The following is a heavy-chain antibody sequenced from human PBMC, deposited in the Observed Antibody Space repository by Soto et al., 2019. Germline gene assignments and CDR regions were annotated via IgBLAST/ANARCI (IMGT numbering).Heavy chain of an antibody. V-gene: IGHV1-3*01. J-gene: IGHJ4*02. CDR2: INAGNGNT. D-gene: IGHD5-18*01. CDR3: ALNFGDSYGYQYYFDS. Sequence: QVQLVQSGAEVKKPGASVKVSCKASGYTFTSYAMHWVRQAPGQRLEWMGWINAGNGNTKYSQKFQGRVTITRDTSASTAYLALGSLRSEDTAVYSCALNFGDSYGYQYYFDSWGQGTLVAVS. CDR1: GYTFTSYA.